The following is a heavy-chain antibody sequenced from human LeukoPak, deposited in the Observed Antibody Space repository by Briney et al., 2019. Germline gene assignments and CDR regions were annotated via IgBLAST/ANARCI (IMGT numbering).Heavy chain of an antibody. J-gene: IGHJ4*02. CDR3: ATGTDPYYYGSGSPLPFDY. CDR2: FDPEDGET. CDR1: GYTLTELS. V-gene: IGHV1-24*01. D-gene: IGHD3-10*01. Sequence: ASVKVSCKVSGYTLTELSMHWVRQAPGKGLEWMGGFDPEDGETIYAQKFRGRVTMTEDTSTDTAYMELSSLRSEDTAVYYCATGTDPYYYGSGSPLPFDYWGQGTLVTVSS.